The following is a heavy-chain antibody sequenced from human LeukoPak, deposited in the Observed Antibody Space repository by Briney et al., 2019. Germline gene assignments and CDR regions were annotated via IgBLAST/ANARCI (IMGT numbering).Heavy chain of an antibody. Sequence: SETLSLTCTVSGDSIRSSSYSWGWIRQPPGKGLEWIGNIYYSGRPYYNPSLKSRVTMSVDTSKNQFSLKLSSVTAADTAVYYCARALPPPAGYSSSWYNYFDYWGQGTLVTVSS. CDR2: IYYSGRP. CDR1: GDSIRSSSYS. D-gene: IGHD6-13*01. V-gene: IGHV4-39*07. J-gene: IGHJ4*02. CDR3: ARALPPPAGYSSSWYNYFDY.